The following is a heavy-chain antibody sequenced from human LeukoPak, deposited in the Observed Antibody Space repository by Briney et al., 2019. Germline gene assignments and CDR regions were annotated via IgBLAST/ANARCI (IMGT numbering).Heavy chain of an antibody. J-gene: IGHJ4*02. CDR2: ISAYNGNT. CDR3: ARRGYSYGIYYFDY. V-gene: IGHV1-18*01. Sequence: GWISAYNGNTNYAQKLQGRVTMTTDTTTSTAYMELRSLRSDDTAVYYCARRGYSYGIYYFDYWGQGTLVTVSS. D-gene: IGHD5-18*01.